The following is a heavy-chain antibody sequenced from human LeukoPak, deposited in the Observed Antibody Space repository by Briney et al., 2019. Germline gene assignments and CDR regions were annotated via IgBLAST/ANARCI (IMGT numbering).Heavy chain of an antibody. CDR2: IKQDGSEK. CDR3: AGGTGWLIDY. D-gene: IGHD6-19*01. J-gene: IGHJ4*02. V-gene: IGHV3-7*01. Sequence: PGRSLRLSCAASGPTFSSYWMNWVRQPAGDGMEWVTNIKQDGSEKHYVDSVKGRFTISRDNAKKSVYLQMNSLRAEDTAVYYCAGGTGWLIDYWGQGALVTVSS. CDR1: GPTFSSYW.